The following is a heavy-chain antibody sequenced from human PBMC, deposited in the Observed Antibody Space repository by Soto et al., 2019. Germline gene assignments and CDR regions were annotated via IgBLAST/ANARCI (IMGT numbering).Heavy chain of an antibody. Sequence: LSLTCTVSGGSISSGGYYWSWIRQHPGKGLEWIGYIYYSGSTYYNPSLKSRVTISVDTSKNQFSLKLSSVTAADTAVYYCARDHGPSHYDFWSGNVGAYYYYGMDVWGQGTTVTVSS. CDR2: IYYSGST. D-gene: IGHD3-3*01. CDR3: ARDHGPSHYDFWSGNVGAYYYYGMDV. CDR1: GGSISSGGYY. V-gene: IGHV4-31*03. J-gene: IGHJ6*02.